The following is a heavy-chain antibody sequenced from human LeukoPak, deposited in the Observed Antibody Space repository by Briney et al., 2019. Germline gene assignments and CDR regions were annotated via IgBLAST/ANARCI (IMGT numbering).Heavy chain of an antibody. D-gene: IGHD3-22*01. CDR2: ISSSSSYI. Sequence: GGSLRLSCAASGFTFSSYSMNWVRQAPGKGLEWVSSISSSSSYIYYADSVKGRFTISSDNAKNSLYLQMNSLRAEDTAVYYCARDMGAYYYDSSGYPDYWGQGTLVTVSS. CDR1: GFTFSSYS. CDR3: ARDMGAYYYDSSGYPDY. V-gene: IGHV3-21*01. J-gene: IGHJ4*02.